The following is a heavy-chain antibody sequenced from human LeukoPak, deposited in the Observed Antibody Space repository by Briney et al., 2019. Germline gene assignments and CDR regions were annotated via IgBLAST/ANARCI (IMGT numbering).Heavy chain of an antibody. V-gene: IGHV4-34*01. CDR3: ARHPRGNYYDSSGYFIDY. Sequence: PSETLSLTCAVYGGSFSGYYWSWIRQPPGKGLEWIGEINHSGSTNYNPSLKSRVTISVDTSKNQFSLKLSSVTAADTAVYYCARHPRGNYYDSSGYFIDYWGQGTLVTVSS. D-gene: IGHD3-22*01. J-gene: IGHJ4*02. CDR1: GGSFSGYY. CDR2: INHSGST.